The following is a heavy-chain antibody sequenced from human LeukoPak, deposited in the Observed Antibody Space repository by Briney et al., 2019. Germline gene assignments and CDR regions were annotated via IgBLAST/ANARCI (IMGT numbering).Heavy chain of an antibody. D-gene: IGHD3-3*01. CDR2: ISDSGGST. Sequence: GGSLRLSCAASGSTFSSYAMSWFRQAPGKGLEWVSFISDSGGSTYYADSVKGRFPISRDNSKNTLYLQMSSLRAEDTAIYYCAKDASARPSDYWGPGTLVTVSS. CDR3: AKDASARPSDY. V-gene: IGHV3-23*01. J-gene: IGHJ4*02. CDR1: GSTFSSYA.